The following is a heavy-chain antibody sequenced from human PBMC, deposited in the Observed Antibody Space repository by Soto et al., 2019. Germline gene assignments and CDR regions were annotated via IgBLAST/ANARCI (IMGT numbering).Heavy chain of an antibody. CDR1: GGSISSSSYY. J-gene: IGHJ5*02. CDR3: ARLTYYDFWSGYWFDP. CDR2: IYYSGST. D-gene: IGHD3-3*01. V-gene: IGHV4-39*01. Sequence: SETLSLTCTVSGGSISSSSYYWGWIRQPPGKGLEWIGSIYYSGSTYYNPSLKSRVTISVDTSKNQFSLKLSSVTAADTAVYYCARLTYYDFWSGYWFDPWGQGTLVTVSS.